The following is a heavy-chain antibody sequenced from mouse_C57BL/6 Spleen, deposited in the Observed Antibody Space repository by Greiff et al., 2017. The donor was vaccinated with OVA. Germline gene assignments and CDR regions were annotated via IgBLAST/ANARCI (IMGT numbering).Heavy chain of an antibody. CDR3: ARDLGNYDY. CDR2: INPYNGGT. V-gene: IGHV1-19*01. Sequence: VQLQQSGPVLVKPGASVKMSCKASGYTFTDYYMNWVKQSHGKSLEWIGVINPYNGGTSYNQKFKGKATLTVEKSSSTAYMELNSLTSEDSAVYYCARDLGNYDYWGQGTLVTVSA. J-gene: IGHJ3*01. D-gene: IGHD2-1*01. CDR1: GYTFTDYY.